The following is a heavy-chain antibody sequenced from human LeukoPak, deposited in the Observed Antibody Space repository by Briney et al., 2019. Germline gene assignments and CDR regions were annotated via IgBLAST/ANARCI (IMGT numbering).Heavy chain of an antibody. Sequence: ASVTVSCKVSGNSLSELSIQWVRQAPGEGLECMGGFDPEEAKMVYAQNFQGRVTMTEDTSTQTAYMELSGLTSDDTAVYYCTTRSGDFWSGFVNWGRGTLVTVSS. CDR2: FDPEEAKM. CDR1: GNSLSELS. J-gene: IGHJ4*02. D-gene: IGHD3-3*01. CDR3: TTRSGDFWSGFVN. V-gene: IGHV1-24*01.